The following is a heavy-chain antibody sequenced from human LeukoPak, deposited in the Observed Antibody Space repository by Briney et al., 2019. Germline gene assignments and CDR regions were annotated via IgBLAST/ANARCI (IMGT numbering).Heavy chain of an antibody. V-gene: IGHV7-4-1*02. CDR1: GGTFSSHP. J-gene: IGHJ3*02. CDR2: INTNTGNP. D-gene: IGHD3-22*01. Sequence: ASVKVSCKASGGTFSSHPFTWVRQAPGQGLKWMGWINTNTGNPTYAQGFTGRFVFPVDTSVSTAYLQISSLKAEDTAVYYCAREVMIGAFDIWGQGTMVTVSS. CDR3: AREVMIGAFDI.